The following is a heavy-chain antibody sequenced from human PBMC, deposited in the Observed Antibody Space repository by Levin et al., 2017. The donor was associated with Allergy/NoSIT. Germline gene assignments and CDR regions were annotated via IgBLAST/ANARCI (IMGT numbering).Heavy chain of an antibody. V-gene: IGHV3-9*01. J-gene: IGHJ6*02. Sequence: GGSLRLSCAASGFKFDDHAMHWVRQVPGKGLEWVAGIAWNSASRSYSDSVKGRFIISRDNAKKSLYLEMNSLRLEDTALYYCAKDGRAAGEGLVSYYYYYGLDAWGHGTTVTVSS. CDR3: AKDGRAAGEGLVSYYYYYGLDA. D-gene: IGHD3-10*01. CDR1: GFKFDDHA. CDR2: IAWNSASR.